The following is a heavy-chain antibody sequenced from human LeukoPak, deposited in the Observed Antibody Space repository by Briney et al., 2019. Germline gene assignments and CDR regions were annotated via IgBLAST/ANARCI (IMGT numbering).Heavy chain of an antibody. J-gene: IGHJ4*02. CDR1: GFTSFSGHW. V-gene: IGHV3-7*03. Sequence: GGSLRLSCTVSGFTSFSGHWMNWVRQAPGKGLEWVANLRFDGSEIGYGDSVKGRFTISRDNAKNSLYLQMNSLRAEDMALYYCAKAGHGDYIDYWGQGTLVTVSS. CDR2: LRFDGSEI. D-gene: IGHD4-17*01. CDR3: AKAGHGDYIDY.